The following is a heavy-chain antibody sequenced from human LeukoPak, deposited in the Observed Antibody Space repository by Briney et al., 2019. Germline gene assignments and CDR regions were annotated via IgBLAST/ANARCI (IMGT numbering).Heavy chain of an antibody. Sequence: SETLSPTCTVSGGSISSYYWSWIRQPPGKGLEWIGYIYYSGSTNYNPSLKSRVTISVDTSKNQFSLKLSSVTAADTAVYYCARVTTYSGSYPDYWGQGTLVTVSS. J-gene: IGHJ4*02. V-gene: IGHV4-59*01. CDR2: IYYSGST. CDR3: ARVTTYSGSYPDY. CDR1: GGSISSYY. D-gene: IGHD1-26*01.